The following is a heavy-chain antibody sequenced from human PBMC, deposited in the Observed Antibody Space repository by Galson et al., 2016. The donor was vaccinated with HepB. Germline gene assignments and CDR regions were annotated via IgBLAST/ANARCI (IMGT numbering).Heavy chain of an antibody. CDR2: FDPEDGET. J-gene: IGHJ4*02. V-gene: IGHV1-24*01. CDR1: GYTLTELS. CDR3: ATVGGDNSFPPNDFFY. Sequence: SVKVSCKVSGYTLTELSMHWVRQAPGKGLEWMGGFDPEDGETIYAQKFQGRVTMTEDTSTDTAYMELSSLRSEDTAVYYCATVGGDNSFPPNDFFYWGQGTLVTVSS. D-gene: IGHD4-23*01.